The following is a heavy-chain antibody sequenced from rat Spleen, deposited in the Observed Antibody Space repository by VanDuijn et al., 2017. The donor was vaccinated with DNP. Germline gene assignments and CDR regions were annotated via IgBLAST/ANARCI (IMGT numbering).Heavy chain of an antibody. V-gene: IGHV2-13*01. D-gene: IGHD1-5*01. CDR3: TRDRYYFDY. J-gene: IGHJ2*01. CDR1: GFSLTSYD. Sequence: QVQLKESGPGLVQPSQTLSLTCTVSGFSLTSYDMHWVRQPPGKGLEWMGVIWGNGNTHYNSALKSRLSISRDTSKSQVFLKMNSLQTEDTAIYFCTRDRYYFDYWGQGVMVTVSS. CDR2: IWGNGNT.